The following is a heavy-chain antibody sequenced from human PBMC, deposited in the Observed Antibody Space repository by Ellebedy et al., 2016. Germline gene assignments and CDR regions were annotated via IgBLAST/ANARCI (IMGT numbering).Heavy chain of an antibody. CDR3: ARERNTDFFDC. Sequence: GGSLRLSXAASGFTFSSYSMNWVRQAPGKGLEWVSYIGSSSSTIFYADSVKGRFTISRDNAKNSLYLQMNSLRAEDTAVYYCARERNTDFFDCWGQGTLVTVSS. D-gene: IGHD1-14*01. V-gene: IGHV3-48*04. CDR1: GFTFSSYS. J-gene: IGHJ4*02. CDR2: IGSSSSTI.